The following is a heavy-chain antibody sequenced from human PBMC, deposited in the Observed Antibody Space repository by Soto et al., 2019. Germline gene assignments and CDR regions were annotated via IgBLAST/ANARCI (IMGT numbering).Heavy chain of an antibody. CDR1: GGSIRDGFY. J-gene: IGHJ4*02. CDR2: IHNSGTT. Sequence: QVQLQESGPGLVKPSQTLSLNCTVSGGSIRDGFYWSWIRQHPGKGLEWIGYIHNSGTTYYNPSLDSRFSLSVDPSKDQFSLNLRSVTVADTAVYYCAMARKGYGDFDYWGQGTLVTASS. V-gene: IGHV4-31*03. CDR3: AMARKGYGDFDY. D-gene: IGHD5-12*01.